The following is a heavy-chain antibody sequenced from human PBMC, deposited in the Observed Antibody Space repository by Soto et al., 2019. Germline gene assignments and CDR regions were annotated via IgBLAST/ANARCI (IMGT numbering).Heavy chain of an antibody. J-gene: IGHJ6*03. V-gene: IGHV3-48*01. D-gene: IGHD2-2*01. CDR2: ISSSSSTI. CDR3: ARELVVPAAKVHPYYYYYMDV. Sequence: GGSLRLSCAASGFTFSSYSMNWVRQAPGKGLEWVSYISSSSSTIYYADSVKGRFTISRDNAKNSLYLQMNSLRAEDTAVYYCARELVVPAAKVHPYYYYYMDVWGKGTTVTVSS. CDR1: GFTFSSYS.